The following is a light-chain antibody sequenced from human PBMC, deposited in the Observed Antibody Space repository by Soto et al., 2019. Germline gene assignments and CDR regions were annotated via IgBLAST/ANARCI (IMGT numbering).Light chain of an antibody. CDR1: QGISNY. CDR2: AAS. CDR3: QKYTSATFT. Sequence: DIQMTQSPSSLSASVGDRVTITCRASQGISNYLALYQQKPGKVPKLLIYAASTLQSGFPSRFSGSGSGTDFTLTISSLQPEDVASYYCQKYTSATFTFGQGTKLEIK. J-gene: IGKJ2*01. V-gene: IGKV1-27*01.